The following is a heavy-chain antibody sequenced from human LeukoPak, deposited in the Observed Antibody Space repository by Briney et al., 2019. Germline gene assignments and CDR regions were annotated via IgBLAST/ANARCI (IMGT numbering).Heavy chain of an antibody. D-gene: IGHD5-18*01. CDR3: ARHPNEVYSYGTKDDAFDI. CDR1: GYSFTSYW. Sequence: GESLKISCKGSGYSFTSYWIGWVRQMPGKGLEWMGIIYPGDSDTRYSPSFQGQVTISADKSISTAYLQWSSLKASDTAMYYCARHPNEVYSYGTKDDAFDIWGQGTMVTVSS. J-gene: IGHJ3*02. V-gene: IGHV5-51*01. CDR2: IYPGDSDT.